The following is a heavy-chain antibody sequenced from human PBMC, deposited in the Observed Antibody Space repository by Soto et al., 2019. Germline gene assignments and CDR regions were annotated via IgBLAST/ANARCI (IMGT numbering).Heavy chain of an antibody. CDR2: IIPIFGTA. J-gene: IGHJ5*02. Sequence: QVQLVQSGAEVKKPGSSVKVSCKASGGTFSSYAISWVRQAPGQGPEWMGGIIPIFGTANYAQKFQGRVTITADESTSTAYMELSSLRSEDTAVYYCARDGDPVEQLVPYNWFDPWGQGTLLTASS. CDR1: GGTFSSYA. D-gene: IGHD6-6*01. CDR3: ARDGDPVEQLVPYNWFDP. V-gene: IGHV1-69*01.